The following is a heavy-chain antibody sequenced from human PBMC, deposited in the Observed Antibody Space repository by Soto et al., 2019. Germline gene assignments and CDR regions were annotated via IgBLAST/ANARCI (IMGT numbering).Heavy chain of an antibody. CDR1: GVTLSSFINYP. D-gene: IGHD3-3*01. J-gene: IGHJ4*02. V-gene: IGHV1-69*06. CDR3: ARRDTSGFLRYFDN. CDR2: IVPNVGTV. Sequence: SVKVSCKASGVTLSSFINYPINWVRQAPGQGLEWMGGIVPNVGTVNYAQKFQGRVTITADKSTGTAYMELSSLRSEDTALYYCARRDTSGFLRYFDNWGQGTLVTVSS.